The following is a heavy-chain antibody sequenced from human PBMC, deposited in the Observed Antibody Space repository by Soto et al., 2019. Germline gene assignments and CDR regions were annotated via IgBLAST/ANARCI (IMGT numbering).Heavy chain of an antibody. V-gene: IGHV4-34*01. D-gene: IGHD1-26*01. J-gene: IGHJ4*02. Sequence: SETLSLTCAVYGGSFSGYYWSWIRQPPGKGLEWIGEINHSGSTNYNPSLKSRVTISVDTSKNQFSLKLSSVTAADTAVYYCARDRNSGSYFDYWGQGTPVTVSS. CDR1: GGSFSGYY. CDR3: ARDRNSGSYFDY. CDR2: INHSGST.